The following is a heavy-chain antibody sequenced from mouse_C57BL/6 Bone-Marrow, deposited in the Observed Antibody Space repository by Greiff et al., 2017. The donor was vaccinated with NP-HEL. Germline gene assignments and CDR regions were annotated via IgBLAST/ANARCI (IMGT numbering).Heavy chain of an antibody. CDR3: ARRYFDY. CDR2: INPGSGGT. CDR1: GYAFTNYL. Sequence: VQLQQSGAELVRPGTSVKVSCKASGYAFTNYLIEWVKQRPGQGLEWIGVINPGSGGTNYNEKFKGKATLTADKSSSTAYMQLSSLISEDSAVYFCARRYFDYWGQGTTLTVSS. J-gene: IGHJ2*01. V-gene: IGHV1-54*01.